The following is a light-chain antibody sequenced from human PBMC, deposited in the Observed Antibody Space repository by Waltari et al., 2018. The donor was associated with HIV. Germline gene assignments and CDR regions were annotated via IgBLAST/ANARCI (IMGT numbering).Light chain of an antibody. Sequence: DIVMTQSPLSLPVTPGAPASIPCRSSQSLLHRNGYNYLDWYLQKPGQSQQLLIYLGSNRASGVPDRFSGSGSGTDFTLKISRVEAEDVGVYYCMQALQTPAFGQGTKLEIK. CDR2: LGS. CDR1: QSLLHRNGYNY. V-gene: IGKV2-28*01. J-gene: IGKJ2*01. CDR3: MQALQTPA.